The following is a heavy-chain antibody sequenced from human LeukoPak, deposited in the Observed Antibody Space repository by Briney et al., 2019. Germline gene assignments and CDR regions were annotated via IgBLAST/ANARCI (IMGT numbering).Heavy chain of an antibody. Sequence: GGSLRLSCAASGFTFSSYAMSWVRQAPGKGLEWVSAISGSGSTIYYADSVKGRFTISRDNAKNSLYLQMNSLRAEDTAVYYCARDGARYNWNDGPYFDYWGQGTLVTVSS. J-gene: IGHJ4*02. CDR1: GFTFSSYA. V-gene: IGHV3-23*01. CDR2: ISGSGSTI. D-gene: IGHD1-1*01. CDR3: ARDGARYNWNDGPYFDY.